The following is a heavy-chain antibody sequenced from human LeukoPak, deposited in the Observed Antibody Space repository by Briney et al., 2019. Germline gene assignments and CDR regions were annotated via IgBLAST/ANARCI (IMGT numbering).Heavy chain of an antibody. J-gene: IGHJ3*02. CDR2: IYYSGST. Sequence: PSETLSLTCTVSGGSISSYYWSRIRQPPGKGLEWIGYIYYSGSTNYNPSLKSRVTISVDTSKNQFSLKLSSVTAADTAVYYCARPRGYYDSSGTDAFDIWGQGTMVTVSS. CDR1: GGSISSYY. D-gene: IGHD3-22*01. CDR3: ARPRGYYDSSGTDAFDI. V-gene: IGHV4-59*01.